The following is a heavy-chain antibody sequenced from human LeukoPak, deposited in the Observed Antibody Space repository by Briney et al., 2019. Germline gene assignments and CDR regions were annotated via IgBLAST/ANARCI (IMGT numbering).Heavy chain of an antibody. CDR1: GGSVSSGSYY. CDR2: IYYSGST. D-gene: IGHD6-13*01. J-gene: IGHJ6*02. V-gene: IGHV4-61*01. CDR3: ARAQGRSSSWTYYYYGMDV. Sequence: KPSETLSLTCTVFGGSVSSGSYYWSWIRQPPGKGLEWIGYIYYSGSTNYNPSLKSRVTISVDTSKNQFSLKLSSVTAADTAVYYCARAQGRSSSWTYYYYGMDVWGQGTTVTVSS.